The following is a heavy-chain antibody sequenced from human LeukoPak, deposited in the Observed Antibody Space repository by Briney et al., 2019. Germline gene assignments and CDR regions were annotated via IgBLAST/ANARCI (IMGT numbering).Heavy chain of an antibody. CDR2: IYSGGST. CDR3: ARAPWDYYYDSLRHLDY. Sequence: PGGSLRLSCAAPGFTVSSNYMSWVRQAPGKGLEWVSVIYSGGSTYYADSVKGRFTISRDNSKNTLYLQMNSLRAEDTAVYYCARAPWDYYYDSLRHLDYWGQGALVTVSS. J-gene: IGHJ4*02. CDR1: GFTVSSNY. V-gene: IGHV3-66*01. D-gene: IGHD3-22*01.